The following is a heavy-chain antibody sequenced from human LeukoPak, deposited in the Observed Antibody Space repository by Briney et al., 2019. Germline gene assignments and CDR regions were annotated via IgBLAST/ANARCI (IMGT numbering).Heavy chain of an antibody. V-gene: IGHV3-23*01. Sequence: PGGSLRLSCAASGFTLSSYAMSWVRQAPGKGLEWVSAISGSGGSTYYADSVKGRFTISRDNSKNTLYLQMNSLRAEDTAVYYCAKGRYGDYAAFDYWGQGTLVTVSS. J-gene: IGHJ4*02. CDR1: GFTLSSYA. CDR2: ISGSGGST. D-gene: IGHD4-17*01. CDR3: AKGRYGDYAAFDY.